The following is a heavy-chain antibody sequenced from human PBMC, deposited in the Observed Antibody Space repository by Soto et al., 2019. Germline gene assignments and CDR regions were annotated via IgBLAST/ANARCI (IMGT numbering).Heavy chain of an antibody. CDR1: GASIYDYY. Sequence: SETLSLTCTVSGASIYDYYWSWFRQPPGKGLEWIGYIHYSGSTNYNPSLKSRVTISIDTSKNQFSLKLSSVTAADTAVYYCARQPYASGTYYTTLWFDPWGQGTLVTVSS. D-gene: IGHD3-10*01. CDR2: IHYSGST. CDR3: ARQPYASGTYYTTLWFDP. V-gene: IGHV4-59*08. J-gene: IGHJ5*02.